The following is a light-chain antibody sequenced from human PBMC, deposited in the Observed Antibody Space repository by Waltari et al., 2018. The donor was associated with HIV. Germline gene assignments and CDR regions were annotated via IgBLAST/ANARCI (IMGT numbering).Light chain of an antibody. CDR2: GAS. V-gene: IGKV3-15*01. Sequence: EIVMTQSPATLPVSPGERATLSCRASQSVSRNLAWYQQKPGQAPRLLIYGASTRATGIPARFSGSGSGTEFTLTISSLQSEDFAVYYCQQYNNWGTFGQGTKVEIK. CDR1: QSVSRN. CDR3: QQYNNWGT. J-gene: IGKJ1*01.